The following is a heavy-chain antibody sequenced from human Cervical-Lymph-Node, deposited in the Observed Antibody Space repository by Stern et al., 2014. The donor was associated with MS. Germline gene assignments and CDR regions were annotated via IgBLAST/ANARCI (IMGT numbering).Heavy chain of an antibody. D-gene: IGHD7-27*01. CDR3: ARKADWGDYFDY. V-gene: IGHV4-59*08. CDR2: IYSSGST. Sequence: QLQESGPGLLKPSETLSLTCTVSGDSIRTYFWTWIRQSPGKTLEWIGYIYSSGSTDYNPSLKSRVTMSLDTPNKHFSLKLSSVTAADTAVYFCARKADWGDYFDYWGQGTLVTVSS. CDR1: GDSIRTYF. J-gene: IGHJ4*02.